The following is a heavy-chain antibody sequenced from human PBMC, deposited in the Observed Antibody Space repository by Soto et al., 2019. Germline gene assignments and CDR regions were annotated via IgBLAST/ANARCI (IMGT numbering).Heavy chain of an antibody. CDR3: ARDSPLCTNGVCYPANYYYYGMDV. CDR2: INPNSGST. V-gene: IGHV1-2*04. Sequence: ASVQVSCKASGYTFTSYYMHWVRQAPGQGLEWMGIINPNSGSTNYAQKFQGWVTMTRDTSISTAYMELSRLRSDDTAVYYCARDSPLCTNGVCYPANYYYYGMDVWGQGTTVTVSS. J-gene: IGHJ6*02. D-gene: IGHD2-8*01. CDR1: GYTFTSYY.